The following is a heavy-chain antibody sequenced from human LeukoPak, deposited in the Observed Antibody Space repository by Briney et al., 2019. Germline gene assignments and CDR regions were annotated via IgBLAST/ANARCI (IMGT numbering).Heavy chain of an antibody. CDR1: GYTFTSYA. CDR2: INAGNGNT. V-gene: IGHV1-3*01. Sequence: ASVEASCKASGYTFTSYAMHWVRQAPGQRLEWMGWINAGNGNTKYSQKFQGRVTITRDTSASTAYMELSSLRSEDTAVYYCARDRWGSGWYSVDYWGQGTLVTVSS. D-gene: IGHD6-19*01. J-gene: IGHJ4*02. CDR3: ARDRWGSGWYSVDY.